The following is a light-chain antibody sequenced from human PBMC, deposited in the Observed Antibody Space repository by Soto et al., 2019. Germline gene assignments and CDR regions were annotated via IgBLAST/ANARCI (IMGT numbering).Light chain of an antibody. V-gene: IGKV1-9*01. Sequence: DIQLTQSPSFLSASVGDRVTISCRASQGISDYLAWYQQKPGKATKLLIYGASTLQSGVPSRFSGIASRTEFTLPISCLHPEDFATDCCQQFNAYPLTFGGGTKLVIK. J-gene: IGKJ4*01. CDR2: GAS. CDR3: QQFNAYPLT. CDR1: QGISDY.